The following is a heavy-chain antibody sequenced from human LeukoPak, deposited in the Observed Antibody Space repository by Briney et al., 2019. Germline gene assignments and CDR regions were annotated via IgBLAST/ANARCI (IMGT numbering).Heavy chain of an antibody. CDR2: ISSSSSTI. CDR3: ATRDRVLLYFGWFQV. V-gene: IGHV3-48*02. CDR1: GFTFSSYI. J-gene: IGHJ1*01. Sequence: GGSLRLSCAASGFTFSSYIMNWVRQAPGKGLEWVSYISSSSSTIYYADSVKGRFTISRDNAKNSLYLQMNSLRDEDTAVYYCATRDRVLLYFGWFQVWGQGTLVSVSS. D-gene: IGHD3-9*01.